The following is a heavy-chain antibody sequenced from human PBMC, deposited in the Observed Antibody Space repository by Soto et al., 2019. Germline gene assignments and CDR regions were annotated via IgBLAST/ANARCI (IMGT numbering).Heavy chain of an antibody. Sequence: GESLKISCQASGYKFTNYWIGWVRQMPGKGLEWMGFIYPGDSDARYSPSFQGQVTISADEFTNTAYLQWSSLKASDTAMYYCAREPRINIVGRGNNYYYMDVWGTGTTVTVSS. CDR2: IYPGDSDA. J-gene: IGHJ6*03. CDR1: GYKFTNYW. V-gene: IGHV5-51*01. CDR3: AREPRINIVGRGNNYYYMDV. D-gene: IGHD5-12*01.